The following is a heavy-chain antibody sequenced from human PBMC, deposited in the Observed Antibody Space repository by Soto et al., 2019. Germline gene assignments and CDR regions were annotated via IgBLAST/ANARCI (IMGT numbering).Heavy chain of an antibody. CDR1: GYTFTSYA. CDR2: INAGNGNT. J-gene: IGHJ6*02. CDR3: ARDFWSGYYPNYYYYGMDV. Sequence: ASVKVSCKASGYTFTSYAMHWVRQAPGQRLEWMGWINAGNGNTKYSQKFQGRVTITADESTSTAYMELSSLRSEDTAVYYCARDFWSGYYPNYYYYGMDVWGQGTTVTVSS. D-gene: IGHD3-3*01. V-gene: IGHV1-3*01.